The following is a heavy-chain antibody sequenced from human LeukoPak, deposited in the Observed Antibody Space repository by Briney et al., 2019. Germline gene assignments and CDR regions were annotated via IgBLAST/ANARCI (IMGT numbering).Heavy chain of an antibody. Sequence: SETLSLTCTVSGGSISSSSYYWGWIRQPPGKGLEWIGSIYYSGSTYYNPSLKSRVTISVDTSKNQFSLKLSSVTAADTAVYYCARHDGKQTFDYWGQGTLVTVSS. V-gene: IGHV4-39*01. CDR2: IYYSGST. D-gene: IGHD1-26*01. CDR3: ARHDGKQTFDY. J-gene: IGHJ4*02. CDR1: GGSISSSSYY.